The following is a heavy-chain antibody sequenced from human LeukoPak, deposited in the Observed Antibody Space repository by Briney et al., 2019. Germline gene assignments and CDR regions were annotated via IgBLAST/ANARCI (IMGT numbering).Heavy chain of an antibody. CDR2: ISSSSSYI. J-gene: IGHJ4*02. CDR1: GFTFSTYS. D-gene: IGHD3-10*01. V-gene: IGHV3-21*01. Sequence: GGSLRLSCAASGFTFSTYSMNWVRQTPGKGLEWVSSISSSSSYIYYADSVKGRFTISRDNAKNSLYLQMNSLRAEDTAVYYCARRGVYGSGAFYLDYWGQGTLVTVSS. CDR3: ARRGVYGSGAFYLDY.